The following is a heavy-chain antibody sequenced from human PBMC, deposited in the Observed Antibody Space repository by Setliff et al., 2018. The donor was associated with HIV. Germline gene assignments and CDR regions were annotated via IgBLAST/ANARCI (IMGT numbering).Heavy chain of an antibody. J-gene: IGHJ4*02. V-gene: IGHV4-61*05. CDR2: VYYTGST. D-gene: IGHD3-10*01. Sequence: SETLSLTCTVSGGSISSTSYYWSWIRQSPGKGLEWIGYVYYTGSTNYNPSLKSRATVSVDTSKNQFSLILTSVTAADTAVYYCARRLLRGVRGPPCFDYWGQGTLVTVSS. CDR1: GGSISSTSYY. CDR3: ARRLLRGVRGPPCFDY.